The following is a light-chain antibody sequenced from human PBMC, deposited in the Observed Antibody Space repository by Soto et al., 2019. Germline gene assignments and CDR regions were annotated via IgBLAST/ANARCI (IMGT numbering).Light chain of an antibody. CDR2: DFS. Sequence: GDIVTITCRASQSISGCLSWYQQKPGKAPKLLIYDFSSLASGVPSRFSGSGSGTEFTLASSSLQPDDFATYYCQQYNSYPWTLGQGTMVEIK. V-gene: IGKV1-5*01. CDR1: QSISGC. J-gene: IGKJ1*01. CDR3: QQYNSYPWT.